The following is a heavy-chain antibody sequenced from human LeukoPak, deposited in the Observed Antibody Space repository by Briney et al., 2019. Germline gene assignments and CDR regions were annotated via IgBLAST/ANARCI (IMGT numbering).Heavy chain of an antibody. Sequence: GGSLRLSCAASGFTFSGSAIHWVRQAPGKGLEWVANIKQDGSEKYYVDSVKGRFTISRDSAKNSLYLQMNSLRAEDTAVYYCAGGGVVVPAARWAFDIWGQGTMVTVSS. J-gene: IGHJ3*02. V-gene: IGHV3-7*04. CDR1: GFTFSGSA. CDR3: AGGGVVVPAARWAFDI. D-gene: IGHD2-2*01. CDR2: IKQDGSEK.